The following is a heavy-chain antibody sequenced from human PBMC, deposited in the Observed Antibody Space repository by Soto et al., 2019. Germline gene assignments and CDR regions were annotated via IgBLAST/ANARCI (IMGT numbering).Heavy chain of an antibody. D-gene: IGHD3-10*01. J-gene: IGHJ4*02. Sequence: GGSLRLSCAASGFTFSSYALSWFRQAPGKGLEWVSGINGGGGSTSYADSVKGRFTISRDNSKNTLNLQMNSLRAEDTAVYYCAKDLDGSGSYYNDYFDCWGQGTLVTVSS. CDR1: GFTFSSYA. V-gene: IGHV3-23*01. CDR2: INGGGGST. CDR3: AKDLDGSGSYYNDYFDC.